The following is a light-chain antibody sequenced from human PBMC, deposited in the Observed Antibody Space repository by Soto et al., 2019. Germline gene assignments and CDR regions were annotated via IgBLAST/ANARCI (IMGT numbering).Light chain of an antibody. CDR3: QKYSSAVWT. CDR1: QGIANY. V-gene: IGKV1-27*01. J-gene: IGKJ1*01. CDR2: AAS. Sequence: DIQMTQSPSSLSASVGDRVTISCRASQGIANYLAWYQQKPGKVPELLIYAASTLHSGVPSRFSGCGSGTDFTITISSLQPVDGTSYYCQKYSSAVWTFGQGTTVEIK.